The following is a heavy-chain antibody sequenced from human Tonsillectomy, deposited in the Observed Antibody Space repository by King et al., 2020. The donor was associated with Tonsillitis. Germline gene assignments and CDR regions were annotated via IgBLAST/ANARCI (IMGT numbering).Heavy chain of an antibody. CDR2: ISGSGGST. Sequence: VQLVESGGGLIQPGGSLRLSCAASGFTFSSYAMSWVRQAPGKGLEWVSAISGSGGSTYYADSMKGRFTISRDNSKNTPYLQMNSLRGEDTAVYYCAKDLAPGGRPFDYWGQGTLVTVSS. CDR1: GFTFSSYA. D-gene: IGHD1-14*01. V-gene: IGHV3-23*04. CDR3: AKDLAPGGRPFDY. J-gene: IGHJ4*02.